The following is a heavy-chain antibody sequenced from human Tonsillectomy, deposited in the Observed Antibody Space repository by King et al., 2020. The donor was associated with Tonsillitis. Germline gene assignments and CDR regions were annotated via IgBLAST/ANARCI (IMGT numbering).Heavy chain of an antibody. CDR1: GGSFTGYY. J-gene: IGHJ4*02. D-gene: IGHD6-13*01. CDR2: INHSGGT. Sequence: VQLQQWGAGLLKPSETLSLTCAVYGGSFTGYYWSWIRQPPGKGLEWIGEINHSGGTNYNSSLKSRVTLSLDTSKNLFSLKLSSVTAADTAVYYCARGPRRSSGRTTKEFGYFDYWGQGTLVTVSS. CDR3: ARGPRRSSGRTTKEFGYFDY. V-gene: IGHV4-34*01.